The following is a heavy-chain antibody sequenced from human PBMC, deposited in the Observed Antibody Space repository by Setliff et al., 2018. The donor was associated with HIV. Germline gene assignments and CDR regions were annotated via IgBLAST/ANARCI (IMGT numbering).Heavy chain of an antibody. J-gene: IGHJ4*02. CDR3: ARVPGRDYYDTSGDFDY. CDR1: GDAVSPYY. Sequence: SETLSLTCNVSGDAVSPYYWSWIRQPPGKGLEWIGYFANDGSTNYNPPLKSRVTISVDTSKNQFSLRLSSVTAADTAVYYCARVPGRDYYDTSGDFDYWGLGTLVTVSS. D-gene: IGHD3-22*01. V-gene: IGHV4-59*02. CDR2: FANDGST.